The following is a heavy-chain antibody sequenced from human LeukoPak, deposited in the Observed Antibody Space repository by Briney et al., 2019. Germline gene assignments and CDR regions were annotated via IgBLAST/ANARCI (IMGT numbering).Heavy chain of an antibody. CDR2: LYSCGNT. J-gene: IGHJ4*02. CDR1: GLSVRGNY. CDR3: ARLGANRSCTNGVCYYCVY. D-gene: IGHD2-8*01. Sequence: GGSLRLSCAASGLSVRGNYMSWVRQAPGKGLEWVSVLYSCGNTFYAGSVKGRFTVSRDNSRNTLYLQMSSLRAEDTAVYYCARLGANRSCTNGVCYYCVYWGQRTLVTVSS. V-gene: IGHV3-66*01.